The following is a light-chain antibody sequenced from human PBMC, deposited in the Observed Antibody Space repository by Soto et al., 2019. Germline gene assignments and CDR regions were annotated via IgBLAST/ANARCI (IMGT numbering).Light chain of an antibody. V-gene: IGKV3-15*01. Sequence: ETVMTQSPATLSLSPGERATLSCRASQSVGSNLVWYQQKPGQAPGFLIYGASTRAAGIPARFRGSGSGTEFTLTIDSLQSEDFAVYHCQQYDDWPPAFGGG. CDR2: GAS. CDR1: QSVGSN. CDR3: QQYDDWPPA. J-gene: IGKJ4*01.